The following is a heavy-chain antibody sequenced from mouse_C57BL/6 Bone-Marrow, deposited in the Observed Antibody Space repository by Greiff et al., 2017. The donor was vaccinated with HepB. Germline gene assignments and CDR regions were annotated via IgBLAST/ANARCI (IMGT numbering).Heavy chain of an antibody. CDR1: GYTFTSYW. CDR3: ARYEGYYGNLGYYAMDY. V-gene: IGHV1-55*01. J-gene: IGHJ4*01. Sequence: VQLQQPGAELVKPGASVKMSCKASGYTFTSYWITWVKQRPGQGLEWIGDIYPGSGSTNYNEKFKSKATLTVDTSSSTAYMQLSSLTSEDSAVYYGARYEGYYGNLGYYAMDYWGQGTSVTVSS. CDR2: IYPGSGST. D-gene: IGHD2-1*01.